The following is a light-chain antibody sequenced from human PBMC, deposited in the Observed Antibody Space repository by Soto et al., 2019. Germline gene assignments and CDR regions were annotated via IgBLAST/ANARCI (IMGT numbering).Light chain of an antibody. J-gene: IGKJ5*01. V-gene: IGKV3-20*01. CDR2: GAS. CDR1: QSLSSNY. CDR3: QQYGYSPIT. Sequence: EIVLTHSPCTLSLSPLERATLSFMSSQSLSSNYLAWYQQKPGQAPRLLIYGASSRATGIPDRFSGSGSGTDFTLTIDGLEPEDFVVYYCQQYGYSPITFGQGTRLEN.